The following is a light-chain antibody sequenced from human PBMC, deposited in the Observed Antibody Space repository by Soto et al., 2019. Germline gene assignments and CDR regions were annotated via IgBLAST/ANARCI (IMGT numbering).Light chain of an antibody. Sequence: QSVLTQPPSVSEAPRQRVTISCSGSSSNIGTNAVNWYQQLPGKAPKLLIYYDDLLPSGVSDRFSGSKSGTSASLAISGLQSEDEADYYCAAWDDSLNGHVFGTGTKVTVL. J-gene: IGLJ1*01. CDR1: SSNIGTNA. V-gene: IGLV1-36*01. CDR3: AAWDDSLNGHV. CDR2: YDD.